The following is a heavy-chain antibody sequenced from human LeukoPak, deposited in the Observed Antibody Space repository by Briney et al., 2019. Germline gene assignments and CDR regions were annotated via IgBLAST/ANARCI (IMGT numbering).Heavy chain of an antibody. CDR3: ARGRVGGDAFDI. CDR2: INHSGST. Sequence: PSETLSLTCAVYGGSFSGYYRSWLRQPPGKGLEWIGEINHSGSTNYNPSLKSRVTISVDTSKNQFSLKLSSVTAADTAVYYCARGRVGGDAFDIWGHATMVTVSS. CDR1: GGSFSGYY. J-gene: IGHJ3*02. D-gene: IGHD4-23*01. V-gene: IGHV4-34*01.